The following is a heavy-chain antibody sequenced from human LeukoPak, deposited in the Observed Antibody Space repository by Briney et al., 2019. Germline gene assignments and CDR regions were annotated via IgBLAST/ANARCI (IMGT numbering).Heavy chain of an antibody. CDR3: ARDLEVTIFGVSKGFDP. CDR2: IIRIFGTT. CDR1: GGTFRNYA. V-gene: IGHV1-69*05. Sequence: GASVKVSCKASGGTFRNYAINWLRQAPGQGLEWMGRIIRIFGTTNYAQKFQGRVTITTDESTSTAYMELSSLRSEDTAVYYCARDLEVTIFGVSKGFDPWGQGTLVTVSS. J-gene: IGHJ5*02. D-gene: IGHD3-3*01.